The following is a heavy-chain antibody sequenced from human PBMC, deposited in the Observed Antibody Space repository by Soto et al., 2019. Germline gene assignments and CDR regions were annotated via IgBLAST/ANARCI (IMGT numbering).Heavy chain of an antibody. D-gene: IGHD3-16*01. CDR1: GFTFSSYA. Sequence: SLRLSCAASGFTFSSYAMHWVRQAPGKGLEWVAVISYDGSNKYYADSVKGRFTISRDNSKNTLYLQMNSLRAEDTAVYYCARDGGPFYYYYYGMDVWGQGTTVTVSS. J-gene: IGHJ6*02. CDR2: ISYDGSNK. V-gene: IGHV3-30-3*01. CDR3: ARDGGPFYYYYYGMDV.